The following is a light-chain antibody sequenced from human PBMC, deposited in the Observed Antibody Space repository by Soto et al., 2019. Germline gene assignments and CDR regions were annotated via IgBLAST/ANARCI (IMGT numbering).Light chain of an antibody. CDR2: GAS. CDR3: QQYNNWPLT. J-gene: IGKJ4*01. CDR1: QNVNSN. V-gene: IGKV3-15*01. Sequence: EIVMTQSPATLSVSPGERAALSCRASQNVNSNLAWYQQKPAQAPRLLIYGASTRATGIPARCSDSGSGTEFTLTISNLQSEDFAVYYCQQYNNWPLTFGGGTKVEIK.